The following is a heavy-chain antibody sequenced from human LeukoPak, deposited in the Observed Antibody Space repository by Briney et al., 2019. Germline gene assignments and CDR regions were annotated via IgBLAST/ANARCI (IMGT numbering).Heavy chain of an antibody. CDR1: GLTFSNYE. Sequence: GGSLRLSCAGSGLTFSNYEMNWVRQAPGKGLEWVSYISSSGITIYYADSVKGRFTFSRDNAKNSLYLQMNSLRAEDTAVYYCARGYGGGAFDIWGQGTMVTVSS. D-gene: IGHD4-23*01. CDR3: ARGYGGGAFDI. CDR2: ISSSGITI. J-gene: IGHJ3*02. V-gene: IGHV3-48*03.